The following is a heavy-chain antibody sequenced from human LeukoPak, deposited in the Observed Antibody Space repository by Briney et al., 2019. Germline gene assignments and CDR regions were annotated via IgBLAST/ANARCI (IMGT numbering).Heavy chain of an antibody. CDR2: INPDGSTA. V-gene: IGHV3-74*01. J-gene: IGHJ6*02. CDR3: ATELATMSYFFFGMDV. Sequence: GGSLRLSCAASEFTFSTYWMHWVRQAPGKGLVWVSRINPDGSTASYAGSVEGRFTISRDNAKNSLYLQMNSLRAEDTAVYYCATELATMSYFFFGMDVWGQGTTVTVSS. D-gene: IGHD5-24*01. CDR1: EFTFSTYW.